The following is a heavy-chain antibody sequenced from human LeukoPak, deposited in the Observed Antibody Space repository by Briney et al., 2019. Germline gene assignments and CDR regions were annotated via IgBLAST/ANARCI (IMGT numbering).Heavy chain of an antibody. CDR1: GFTVSSNY. CDR2: IYGSTSA. Sequence: GRSLRLSCAASGFTVSSNYINWVRQAPGKGLEWVSLIYGSTSADYADSVKDRFTISRDTSMNTVYLQMNSLRAEDTAVYYCARLNFGDDYWGQGTLVTVSS. J-gene: IGHJ4*02. CDR3: ARLNFGDDY. D-gene: IGHD4-17*01. V-gene: IGHV3-66*01.